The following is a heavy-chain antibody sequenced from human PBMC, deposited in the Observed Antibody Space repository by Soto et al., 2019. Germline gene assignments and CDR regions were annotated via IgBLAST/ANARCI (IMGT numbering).Heavy chain of an antibody. CDR2: ISYSGST. J-gene: IGHJ4*02. V-gene: IGHV4-59*01. Sequence: PSEALALTCTVSGGSISSYYWSWIRQPPGKGLEWLGYISYSGSTNYNPSLKSRVTISVDTSKHQLSLKLSSVTAADTAVYYCARDLANRTPYYFDYWGQGTPVTVSS. CDR1: GGSISSYY. CDR3: ARDLANRTPYYFDY. D-gene: IGHD2-2*01.